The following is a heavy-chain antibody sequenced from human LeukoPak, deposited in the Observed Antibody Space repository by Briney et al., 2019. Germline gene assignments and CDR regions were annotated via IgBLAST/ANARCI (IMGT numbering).Heavy chain of an antibody. CDR2: INHSGST. D-gene: IGHD1-14*01. V-gene: IGHV4-34*01. Sequence: SETLSLTCAVYGGSFSGYYRSWIRQPPGKGLEWIGEINHSGSTNYNPSLKSRVTISVDTSKNQFSLKLSSVTAADTAVYYCARGGRDTLYNWFDPWGQGTLVTVSS. CDR1: GGSFSGYY. CDR3: ARGGRDTLYNWFDP. J-gene: IGHJ5*02.